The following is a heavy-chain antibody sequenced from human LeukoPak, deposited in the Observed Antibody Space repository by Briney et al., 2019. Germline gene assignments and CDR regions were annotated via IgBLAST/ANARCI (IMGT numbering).Heavy chain of an antibody. J-gene: IGHJ4*02. Sequence: GSLRLSCAASGFIFSNYWMSWVRQAPGKGLEWVANIKQDGSEKYYADSVRGRFTISRDNAKNSLYLQMDSLRVEDTAFYYCAKDNRRHYTSGPNPDSLHWGQGALVTVSS. CDR3: AKDNRRHYTSGPNPDSLH. D-gene: IGHD6-19*01. CDR1: GFIFSNYW. CDR2: IKQDGSEK. V-gene: IGHV3-7*03.